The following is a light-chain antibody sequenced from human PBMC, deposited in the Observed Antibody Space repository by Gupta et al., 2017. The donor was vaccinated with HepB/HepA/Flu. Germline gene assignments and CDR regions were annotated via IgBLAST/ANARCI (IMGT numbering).Light chain of an antibody. CDR1: SSDVGSYNY. V-gene: IGLV2-14*03. CDR2: DVS. CDR3: SSKTSSNTFV. J-gene: IGLJ1*01. Sequence: QPPLTQPASVSGSPGQSITISCTGTSSDVGSYNYVSWYQQHPGNAPKVMIFDVSNRPSGVSKRFSGSKSGNTASLTISGLQAEDEADYYCSSKTSSNTFVFGTGTKVTVL.